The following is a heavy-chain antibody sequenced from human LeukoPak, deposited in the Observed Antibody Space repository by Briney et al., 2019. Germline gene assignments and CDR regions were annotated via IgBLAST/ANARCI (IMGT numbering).Heavy chain of an antibody. CDR3: AKDKDPWKSTSISDFDY. CDR1: GFTFSTYG. V-gene: IGHV3-30*02. CDR2: IRYDGSNK. Sequence: GGSLRLSCGASGFTFSTYGMHWVRQAPGKGLEWVAFIRYDGSNKYYADSVKGRFTISSDNSKNTLYLQMNSLRAEDTAVYFCAKDKDPWKSTSISDFDYWGQGTLVTVSS. D-gene: IGHD1-1*01. J-gene: IGHJ4*02.